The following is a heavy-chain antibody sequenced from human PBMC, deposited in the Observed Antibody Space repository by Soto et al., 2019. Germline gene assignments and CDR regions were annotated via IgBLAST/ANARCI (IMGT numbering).Heavy chain of an antibody. CDR3: ARGSEAAADVYYFDY. Sequence: QVQLQESGPGLVKPSGTLSLTCAVSGGSISSSNWWSWVRQPPGKGLEWIGEIYHSGSTNYNPSLQSRVTISVDKSKNQFSLKLSSVTAADTAVYYCARGSEAAADVYYFDYWGQGTLVTVSS. CDR2: IYHSGST. CDR1: GGSISSSNW. V-gene: IGHV4-4*02. D-gene: IGHD6-13*01. J-gene: IGHJ4*02.